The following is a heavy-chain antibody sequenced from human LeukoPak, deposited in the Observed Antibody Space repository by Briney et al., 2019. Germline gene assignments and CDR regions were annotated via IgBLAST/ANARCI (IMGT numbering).Heavy chain of an antibody. J-gene: IGHJ4*02. D-gene: IGHD6-19*01. V-gene: IGHV4-34*01. CDR3: ARELAVAGRYFDY. CDR1: GGSFSGYY. CDR2: INHSGSS. Sequence: SETLSLTCVVYGGSFSGYYWSWIRQPPGKGLEWIGEINHSGSSNYNPSLKSRVTMSVDTSKNQFSLKLSSVTAADTAAYYCARELAVAGRYFDYWGQGTLVTVSS.